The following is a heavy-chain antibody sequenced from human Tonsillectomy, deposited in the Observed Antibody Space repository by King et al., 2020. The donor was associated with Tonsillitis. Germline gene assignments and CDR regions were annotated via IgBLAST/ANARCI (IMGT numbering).Heavy chain of an antibody. D-gene: IGHD5-24*01. CDR2: ISSSSSTI. V-gene: IGHV3-48*01. Sequence: VQLVESGGDLVHPGGSLRLSCAAAGFTFGTYAMNWVRQAPGKGLEWLSYISSSSSTIYYADSVKGRFTISRDNAKNSLYLQMNSLRAEDTAVYYCARGDPFDHWGQGTLVTVSS. CDR1: GFTFGTYA. CDR3: ARGDPFDH. J-gene: IGHJ4*02.